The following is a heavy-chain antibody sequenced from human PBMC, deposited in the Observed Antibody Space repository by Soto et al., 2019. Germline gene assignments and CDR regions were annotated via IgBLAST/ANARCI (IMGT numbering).Heavy chain of an antibody. Sequence: QVQLVQSGAEMKQPGASVKLSCQASGYIFIHCFMHWVRQAPGQGLEWMGGINPSSGTTTYAKKFQCRVTVTRDTSTSTVYMELSSLGSGDTAMYYCARSLGETTSLFDYWGQGSLVTVSA. CDR3: ARSLGETTSLFDY. V-gene: IGHV1-46*01. D-gene: IGHD1-26*01. CDR2: INPSSGTT. J-gene: IGHJ4*02. CDR1: GYIFIHCF.